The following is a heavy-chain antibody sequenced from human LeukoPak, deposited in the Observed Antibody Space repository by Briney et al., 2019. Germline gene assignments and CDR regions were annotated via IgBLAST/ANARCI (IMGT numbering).Heavy chain of an antibody. CDR2: INPNSGDT. D-gene: IGHD3-3*01. CDR1: GYTFTGYY. V-gene: IGHV1-2*02. CDR3: ARASRSITIFGVVIPPADY. J-gene: IGHJ4*02. Sequence: GASVKVSCKASGYTFTGYYMHWVRQAPGQGLEWMGWINPNSGDTNYAQKFQGRVTMTRDTSISTAYMELSRLRSDDTAVYYCARASRSITIFGVVIPPADYWGQGTLVTVSS.